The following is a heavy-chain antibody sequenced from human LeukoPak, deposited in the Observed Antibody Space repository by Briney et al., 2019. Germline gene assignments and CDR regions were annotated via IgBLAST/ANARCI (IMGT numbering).Heavy chain of an antibody. V-gene: IGHV4-61*01. CDR1: GGSVSSGSDY. Sequence: PWETLSLTCTVSGGSVSSGSDYWSCIRQPPGKGLEWIGYIYYSGSTNYNPSLKSRVTISVDTSKKQFSLKLSSVTAADTAVYYCARKHCSSAVCYGFDPWGQGTLVTVSS. CDR2: IYYSGST. D-gene: IGHD2-2*01. J-gene: IGHJ5*02. CDR3: ARKHCSSAVCYGFDP.